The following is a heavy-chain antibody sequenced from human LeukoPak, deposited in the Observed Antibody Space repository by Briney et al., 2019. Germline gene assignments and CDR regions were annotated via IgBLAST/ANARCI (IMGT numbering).Heavy chain of an antibody. V-gene: IGHV1-2*02. CDR3: ARGTGEGYTYGRYYFDY. Sequence: ASVKVSCKASGYTFTGYYMHWVRQAPGQGLEWMGWINPNSGVTDYAQNFQGRVTMTRDTSISTAYVELSRLRSDDTAADYCARGTGEGYTYGRYYFDYWGQGTLVTVSS. D-gene: IGHD5-18*01. CDR2: INPNSGVT. CDR1: GYTFTGYY. J-gene: IGHJ4*02.